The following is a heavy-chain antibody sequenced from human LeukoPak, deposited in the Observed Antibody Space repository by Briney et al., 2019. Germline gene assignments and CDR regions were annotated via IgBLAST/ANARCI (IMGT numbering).Heavy chain of an antibody. CDR3: ARDPAMAAAGTGY. CDR1: GFTFSSYA. CDR2: ISYDGSNK. J-gene: IGHJ4*02. D-gene: IGHD6-13*01. V-gene: IGHV3-30-3*01. Sequence: PGGSLRLSCAASGFTFSSYAMHWVRQAPGKGLEWVAVISYDGSNKYYADSVKGRFTISRDNSKNTLYLQMNSLRAEDTAVYYCARDPAMAAAGTGYWGQGTLVTVSS.